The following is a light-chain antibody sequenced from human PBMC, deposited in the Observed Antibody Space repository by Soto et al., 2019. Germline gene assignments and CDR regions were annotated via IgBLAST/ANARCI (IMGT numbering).Light chain of an antibody. J-gene: IGLJ2*01. CDR2: EVS. CDR3: SSYTSSNPVV. Sequence: QSALTQPASVSGSPGQSITISCTGTSSDVGGYNYVSWYQQHPGKAPKLMIYEVSNRPSGVSNRFSGSKSGNTASLTISGIQAEDEADYYCSSYTSSNPVVFGGGTTLTVL. CDR1: SSDVGGYNY. V-gene: IGLV2-14*01.